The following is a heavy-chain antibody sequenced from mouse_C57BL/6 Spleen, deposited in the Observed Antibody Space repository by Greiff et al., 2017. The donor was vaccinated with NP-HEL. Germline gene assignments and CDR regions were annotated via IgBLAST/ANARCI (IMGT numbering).Heavy chain of an antibody. J-gene: IGHJ4*01. CDR3: ARGYYVGYAMDY. V-gene: IGHV1-64*01. CDR1: GYTFTSYW. Sequence: QVQLQQPGAELVKPGASVKLSCKASGYTFTSYWMHWVKQRPGQGLEWMGMIHPNSGSTNYNEKFKSKATLTVDKSSRTAYMQLSSLTSEDSAVYYCARGYYVGYAMDYWGQGTSVTVSS. CDR2: IHPNSGST. D-gene: IGHD2-3*01.